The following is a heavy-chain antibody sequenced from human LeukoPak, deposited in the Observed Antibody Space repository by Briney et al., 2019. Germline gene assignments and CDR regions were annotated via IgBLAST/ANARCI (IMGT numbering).Heavy chain of an antibody. V-gene: IGHV3-7*03. J-gene: IGHJ4*02. Sequence: PGGSLRLSCAATGFTFSNYWMSWFRQAPGKGLEWVANIKYDGRETQYVDSVKGRFTISRDNSKDVLYLQMNSLRTEDTAFYYCAKPRARCSSASCFFDYWGQGTLVSVSS. D-gene: IGHD2-2*01. CDR3: AKPRARCSSASCFFDY. CDR2: IKYDGRET. CDR1: GFTFSNYW.